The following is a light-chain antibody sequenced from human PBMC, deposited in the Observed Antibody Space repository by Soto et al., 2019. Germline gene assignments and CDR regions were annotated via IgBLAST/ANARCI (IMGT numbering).Light chain of an antibody. CDR1: QSISRY. J-gene: IGKJ5*01. CDR3: QQYGSSPIT. V-gene: IGKV3-15*01. Sequence: DIVMTQSPASLAASLCERATLSCRPSQSISRYLSWYQQKPGQAPRLLMYGASTRATGIPARFSGSGSGTEFTLTISSLEPEDFAVYYCQQYGSSPITFGQGTRLEIK. CDR2: GAS.